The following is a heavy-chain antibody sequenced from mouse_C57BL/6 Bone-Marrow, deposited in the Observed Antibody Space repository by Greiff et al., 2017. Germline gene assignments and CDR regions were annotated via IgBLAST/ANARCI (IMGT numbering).Heavy chain of an antibody. CDR3: SSFDGNYFDF. V-gene: IGHV14-4*01. D-gene: IGHD2-3*01. J-gene: IGHJ2*01. CDR2: IDPEIGDT. CDR1: GFNIKDDY. Sequence: VQLQQSGAELVRPGASVKLSCTASGFNIKDDYIHWVKQRPEQGLEWIGWIDPEIGDTEYASKFQGKATITSDTSSNTAYLQLSSLTSEYTAVYYCSSFDGNYFDFWGQGPPLTVAS.